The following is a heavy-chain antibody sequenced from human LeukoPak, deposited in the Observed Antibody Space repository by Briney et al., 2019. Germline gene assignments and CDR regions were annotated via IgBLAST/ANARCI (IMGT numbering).Heavy chain of an antibody. CDR1: GYILSSYW. CDR2: INHDGSDI. Sequence: GGSLRLSCAASGYILSSYWTSWVRQVPGKGLAWVANINHDGSDIQYVDSVKGRSTVSRDNAKNALYLQMNSLRAEDTAVYYCARFSRGELANYWGQGTLVIVSS. J-gene: IGHJ4*02. D-gene: IGHD1-26*01. CDR3: ARFSRGELANY. V-gene: IGHV3-7*01.